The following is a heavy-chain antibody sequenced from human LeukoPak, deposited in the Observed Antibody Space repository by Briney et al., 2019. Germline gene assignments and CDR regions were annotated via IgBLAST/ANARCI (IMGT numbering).Heavy chain of an antibody. CDR1: GFTFSNYW. Sequence: GGSLRLSCAASGFTFSNYWMSWVRQAPGKGLEWVANINQAGSDKYYVDSVKGRFTISRDNSKNTLYLQMNSLRAEDTAVYYCAKDLAIFGVVAVYYFDYWGQGALVTVSS. CDR2: INQAGSDK. CDR3: AKDLAIFGVVAVYYFDY. D-gene: IGHD3-3*01. J-gene: IGHJ4*02. V-gene: IGHV3-7*03.